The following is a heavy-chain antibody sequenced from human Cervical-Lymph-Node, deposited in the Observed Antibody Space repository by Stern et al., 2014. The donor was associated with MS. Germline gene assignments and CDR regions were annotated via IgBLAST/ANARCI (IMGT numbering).Heavy chain of an antibody. CDR3: VRDNKFYGIDV. V-gene: IGHV3-72*01. Sequence: EVQLVESGGGLVQPGGSLRLSCAVSGFTFTDHFIDWVRQAPGKGLEWVGRIRNKPSHYGTEYAAAVKGRFTLSRDDSENSLSLQMNSLKTEDTAVYYCVRDNKFYGIDVWGQGTTVTVS. D-gene: IGHD1/OR15-1a*01. J-gene: IGHJ6*02. CDR1: GFTFTDHF. CDR2: IRNKPSHYGT.